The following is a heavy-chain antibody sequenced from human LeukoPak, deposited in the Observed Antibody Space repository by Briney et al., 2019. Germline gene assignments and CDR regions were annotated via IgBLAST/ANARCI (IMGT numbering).Heavy chain of an antibody. CDR3: ARGRCSGGSCYGRSYYYGMDV. V-gene: IGHV4-34*01. J-gene: IGHJ6*02. CDR1: GGSFSGYY. CDR2: INHSGST. D-gene: IGHD2-15*01. Sequence: SETPSLTCAVYGGSFSGYYWSWIRQPPGKGLEWIGEINHSGSTNYNPSLKSRVTISVDTSKNQFSPKLSSVTAADTAVYYCARGRCSGGSCYGRSYYYGMDVWGQGTTVTVSS.